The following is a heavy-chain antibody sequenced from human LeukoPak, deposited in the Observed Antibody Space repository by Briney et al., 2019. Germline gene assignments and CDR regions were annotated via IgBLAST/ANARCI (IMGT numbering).Heavy chain of an antibody. CDR3: ARANAKVTIFGVAPSYYFDY. V-gene: IGHV4-39*07. D-gene: IGHD3-3*01. CDR1: GGSLSSTGYL. CDR2: IYYSGST. J-gene: IGHJ4*02. Sequence: PSETLSLTCTVSGGSLSSTGYLWGWIRQPPGKGLEWIGSIYYSGSTYYTPSLKSRVTISVDTSKNQFSLKLSSVTAADTAVYYCARANAKVTIFGVAPSYYFDYWGQGTLVTVSS.